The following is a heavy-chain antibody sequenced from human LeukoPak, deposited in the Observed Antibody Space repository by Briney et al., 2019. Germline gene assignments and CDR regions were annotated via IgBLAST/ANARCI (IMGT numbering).Heavy chain of an antibody. Sequence: PGGSLRLSCAASGFTFSSYEMNWVRQAPGKGLEWISYISSSGSTIYYADSVKGRFTISRDNAKNSLYLQMNSLRAEDTAVYYCARQDYDILTGPPEVVRNWFGPWGQGTLVTVSS. CDR3: ARQDYDILTGPPEVVRNWFGP. D-gene: IGHD3-9*01. J-gene: IGHJ5*02. V-gene: IGHV3-48*03. CDR2: ISSSGSTI. CDR1: GFTFSSYE.